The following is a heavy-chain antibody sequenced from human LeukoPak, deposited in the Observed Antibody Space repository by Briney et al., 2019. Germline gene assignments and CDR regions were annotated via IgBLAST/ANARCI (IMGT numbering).Heavy chain of an antibody. CDR3: GILAAAVDAFDI. V-gene: IGHV1-69*04. Sequence: GASVKVSCKASGYTFTSYGISWVRQAPGQGLEWMGRIIPILGIANYAQKFQGRVTITTDKSTSTAYMELSSLRSEDTAVYYCGILAAAVDAFDIWGQGTMVTVSS. J-gene: IGHJ3*02. CDR2: IIPILGIA. D-gene: IGHD6-13*01. CDR1: GYTFTSYG.